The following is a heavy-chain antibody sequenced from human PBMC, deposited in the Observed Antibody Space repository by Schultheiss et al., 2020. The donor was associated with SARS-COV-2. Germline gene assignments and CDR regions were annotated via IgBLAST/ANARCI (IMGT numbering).Heavy chain of an antibody. D-gene: IGHD6-13*01. CDR3: ARYSSSFGAFDI. V-gene: IGHV4-39*07. CDR2: INHSGST. J-gene: IGHJ3*02. Sequence: SETLSLTCTVSGGSISSSSYYWGWIRQPPGKGLEWIGEINHSGSTNYNPSLKSRVTISVDTSKNQFSLKLSSVTAADTAVYYCARYSSSFGAFDIWGQGTMVTVSS. CDR1: GGSISSSSYY.